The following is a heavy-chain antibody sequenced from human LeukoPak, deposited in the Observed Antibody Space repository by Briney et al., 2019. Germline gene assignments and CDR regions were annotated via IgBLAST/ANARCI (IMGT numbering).Heavy chain of an antibody. CDR1: GFTFTTNG. J-gene: IGHJ4*02. D-gene: IGHD4-17*01. CDR3: ARGHFDYGDYGSATDY. V-gene: IGHV3-23*01. CDR2: ISGSGGST. Sequence: PGESLRLSCAASGFTFTTNGMSWVRQAPGKGLEWVSAISGSGGSTIYADSVKGRFTISRDNSKNTLYLQMNSLRAEDTAVYYCARGHFDYGDYGSATDYWGQGTLVTVSS.